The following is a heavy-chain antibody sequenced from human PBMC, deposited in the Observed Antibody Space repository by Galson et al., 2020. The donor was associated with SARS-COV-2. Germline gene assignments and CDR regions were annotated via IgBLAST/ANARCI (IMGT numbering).Heavy chain of an antibody. CDR1: GFTFTSSA. Sequence: SVKVSCKASGFTFTSSAVQWVRQARGQHLEWIGWIVVGSGNTNYAQKFQERVTITRDMSTSTAYMELSSLRSEDTAVYYCARGAQLWLGYYYYYYMDVWGKGTTVTVSS. V-gene: IGHV1-58*01. D-gene: IGHD5-18*01. J-gene: IGHJ6*03. CDR3: ARGAQLWLGYYYYYYMDV. CDR2: IVVGSGNT.